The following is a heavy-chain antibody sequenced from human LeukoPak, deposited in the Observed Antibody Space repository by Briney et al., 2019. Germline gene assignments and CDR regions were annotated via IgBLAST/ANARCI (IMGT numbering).Heavy chain of an antibody. CDR1: GGSISTSY. D-gene: IGHD4-17*01. CDR2: IFYSGST. CDR3: ARVLEYSDTLLDPEYFYALDV. Sequence: SETLSLTCTVSGGSISTSYRSWIRQSPGKGLEWIGYIFYSGSTNYNPSLNSRVTTSVDTSKNQFSLKLSSVTAADTAVYFCARVLEYSDTLLDPEYFYALDVWGQGAPVTVSS. V-gene: IGHV4-59*01. J-gene: IGHJ6*02.